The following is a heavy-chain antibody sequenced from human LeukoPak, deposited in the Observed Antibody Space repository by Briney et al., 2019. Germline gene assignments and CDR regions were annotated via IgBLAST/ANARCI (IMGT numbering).Heavy chain of an antibody. D-gene: IGHD3-22*01. J-gene: IGHJ3*02. V-gene: IGHV4-59*01. CDR3: ARGSSGLTLDT. Sequence: SETLSLTCTVSGGSISSYYWSWIRQPPGKGLEWIGYIYYSGSTNYNPSLKSRVTISVDTSKNQFSLKLSSVTAADTAVYYCARGSSGLTLDTWGQGTMVTVSS. CDR1: GGSISSYY. CDR2: IYYSGST.